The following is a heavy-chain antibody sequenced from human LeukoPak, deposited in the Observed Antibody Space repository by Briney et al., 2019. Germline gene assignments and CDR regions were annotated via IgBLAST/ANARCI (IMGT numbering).Heavy chain of an antibody. D-gene: IGHD3-10*01. CDR1: GFTFSSYA. V-gene: IGHV3-64D*06. Sequence: GGSLRLSCSASGFTFSSYAMHWVRQAPGKGLEYVSAISSNGGSTYYADSVKGRFTISRDNSKNTLYLQMNSLRAEDTAVYYCAKPLRVMVRGAVDYWGQGTLVTVSS. J-gene: IGHJ4*02. CDR2: ISSNGGST. CDR3: AKPLRVMVRGAVDY.